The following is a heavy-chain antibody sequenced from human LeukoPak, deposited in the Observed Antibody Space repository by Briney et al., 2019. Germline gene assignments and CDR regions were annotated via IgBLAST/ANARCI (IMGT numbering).Heavy chain of an antibody. V-gene: IGHV4-34*01. CDR2: INHSGST. D-gene: IGHD3-22*01. J-gene: IGHJ4*02. Sequence: SETLSLTCAVYGGSFSGYYWSWIRQPPGKGLEWIGEINHSGSTNYNPSLKSRVTISVDTSRTQFSLKLSSVTAADTAVYYCARGITMIDWGQGTLVTVSS. CDR1: GGSFSGYY. CDR3: ARGITMID.